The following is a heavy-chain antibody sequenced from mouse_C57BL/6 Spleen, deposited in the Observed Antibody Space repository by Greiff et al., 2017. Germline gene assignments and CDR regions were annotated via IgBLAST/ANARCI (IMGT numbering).Heavy chain of an antibody. CDR1: GFTFSNYW. J-gene: IGHJ2*01. V-gene: IGHV6-3*01. CDR2: IRLKSDNYAT. Sequence: EVKVVESGGGLVQPGGSMKLSCVASGFTFSNYWMNWVRQSPEKGLEWVAQIRLKSDNYATHYAVSVKGRFTISSDASKSSVYLQMNNLRAEYTGIYYSTGVYDYGGFDDWGQGTTLTVSS. D-gene: IGHD2-4*01. CDR3: TGVYDYGGFDD.